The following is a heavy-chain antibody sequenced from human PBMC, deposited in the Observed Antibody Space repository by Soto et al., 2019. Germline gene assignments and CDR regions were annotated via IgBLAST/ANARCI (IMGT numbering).Heavy chain of an antibody. D-gene: IGHD6-19*01. CDR2: IIPILGIA. V-gene: IGHV1-69*04. CDR3: AVLAVAAQRYAFDI. CDR1: GGTFSSYA. J-gene: IGHJ3*02. Sequence: SVKVSCKASGGTFSSYAISWVRQAPGQGLEWMGRIIPILGIANYAQKFQGRVTITADKSTSTAYMELSSLRSEDTAVYYCAVLAVAAQRYAFDIWGQGTMVTVSS.